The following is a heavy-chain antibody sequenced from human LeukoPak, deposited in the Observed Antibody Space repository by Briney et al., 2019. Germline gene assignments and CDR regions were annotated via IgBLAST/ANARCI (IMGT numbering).Heavy chain of an antibody. V-gene: IGHV4-4*07. CDR2: IYTSGST. J-gene: IGHJ5*02. CDR1: VGSISSYY. CDR3: ARGPYYDILTGSQNRFDP. D-gene: IGHD3-9*01. Sequence: PSETLSLTCTVSVGSISSYYCSWIRQPAGKGLEWIGRIYTSGSTNYNPSLKSRVTMSVDTSKNQFSLKLSSVTAADTAVYYCARGPYYDILTGSQNRFDPWGQGTLVTVSS.